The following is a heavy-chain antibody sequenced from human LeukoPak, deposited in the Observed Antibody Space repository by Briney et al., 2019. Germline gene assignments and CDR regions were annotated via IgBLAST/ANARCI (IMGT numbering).Heavy chain of an antibody. J-gene: IGHJ6*02. D-gene: IGHD1-26*01. Sequence: GGSLRLSCAASGFTFSSYGMHWVRQAPGKGLEWVAFIRYDGSNKYYADSVKGRFTISRDNSKNTLYLQMNSLRAEDTAVYYCARVFSDTYSDMDVWGQGTTVTVSS. CDR3: ARVFSDTYSDMDV. CDR1: GFTFSSYG. CDR2: IRYDGSNK. V-gene: IGHV3-30*02.